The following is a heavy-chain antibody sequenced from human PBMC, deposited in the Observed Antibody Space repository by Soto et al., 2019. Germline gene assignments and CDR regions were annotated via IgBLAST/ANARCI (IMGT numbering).Heavy chain of an antibody. CDR3: ATPRGFYCSGGSCYHNYYYYYGMDV. Sequence: QVQLVQSGAEVKKPGSSVKVSCTASGGTFSSYAISWVRQAPGQGLEWMGGIIPIFGTANYAQKFQGRVTITADESTSTAYMELSSLRSEDTAVYYCATPRGFYCSGGSCYHNYYYYYGMDVWGQGTTVTVSS. D-gene: IGHD2-15*01. CDR1: GGTFSSYA. CDR2: IIPIFGTA. V-gene: IGHV1-69*01. J-gene: IGHJ6*02.